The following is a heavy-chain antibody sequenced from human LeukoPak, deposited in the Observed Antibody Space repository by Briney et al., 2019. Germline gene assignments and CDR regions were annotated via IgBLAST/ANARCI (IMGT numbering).Heavy chain of an antibody. V-gene: IGHV4-39*01. CDR3: ARHLYDKTGRPLDS. CDR1: GDSINSGVSY. CDR2: NYYSGSAGST. D-gene: IGHD3-9*01. Sequence: SETLSLTCSVSGDSINSGVSYWAWIRQPPGKGLEWIGTNYYSGSAGSTYYNPSLKSRVTISVDTSKNQFSLNLSSVTAADTAIYYCARHLYDKTGRPLDSWGQGTLVTVSS. J-gene: IGHJ4*02.